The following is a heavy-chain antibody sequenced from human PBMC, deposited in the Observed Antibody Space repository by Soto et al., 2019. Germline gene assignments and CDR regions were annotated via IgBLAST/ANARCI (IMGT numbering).Heavy chain of an antibody. CDR1: GYSFTSYW. J-gene: IGHJ4*02. CDR2: IYPSDSDT. D-gene: IGHD4-17*01. CDR3: ARHLGDYSPVEADY. Sequence: PGESLKISCKGSGYSFTSYWIGWVRQMPGKGLEWMGIIYPSDSDTRYSPSFQGQVTISADKSSRTAYLQWSSLKASDTAMYYCARHLGDYSPVEADYWGQGTLVTVSS. V-gene: IGHV5-51*01.